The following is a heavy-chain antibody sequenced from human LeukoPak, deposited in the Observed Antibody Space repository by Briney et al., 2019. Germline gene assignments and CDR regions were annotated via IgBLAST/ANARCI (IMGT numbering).Heavy chain of an antibody. CDR2: ISGSGGDT. CDR1: GFSFDDYG. CDR3: ARRIGPGISAFDI. D-gene: IGHD3-10*01. Sequence: PGGSLRLSCAASGFSFDDYGMNWVRQAPGKGLEWVSAISGSGGDTYYTDSLKGRFTISRDNSKNTLYVQMNSLRAEDTAIYYCARRIGPGISAFDIWGRGTIVTVSS. V-gene: IGHV3-23*01. J-gene: IGHJ3*02.